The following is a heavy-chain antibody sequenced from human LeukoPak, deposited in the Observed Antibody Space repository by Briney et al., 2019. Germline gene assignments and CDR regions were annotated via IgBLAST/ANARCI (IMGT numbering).Heavy chain of an antibody. J-gene: IGHJ3*02. D-gene: IGHD6-13*01. V-gene: IGHV3-13*01. CDR1: GFTFSTYD. Sequence: GGSLRLSCAASGFTFSTYDMHWVRQATGKGLEWVSAIGTAGDTYYPGSVKGRFTISRENAKNSLYLQMNSLRAGDTAVYYCARAPSSYSSSWHDAFDIWGQGTMVTVSS. CDR3: ARAPSSYSSSWHDAFDI. CDR2: IGTAGDT.